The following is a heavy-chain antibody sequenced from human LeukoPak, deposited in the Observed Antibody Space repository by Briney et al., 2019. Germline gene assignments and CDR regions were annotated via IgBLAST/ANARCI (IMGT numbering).Heavy chain of an antibody. CDR2: IYYSGST. V-gene: IGHV4-39*07. Sequence: SETLSLTCTVSGGSISSSSYYWGWIRQPPGKGLEWIGSIYYSGSTYYNPSLKSRVTISVDTSKNQFSLKLSSVTAADTAVYYCARRPGYSSGWYDYYYYYYMDVWGKGTTVTISS. J-gene: IGHJ6*03. CDR1: GGSISSSSYY. CDR3: ARRPGYSSGWYDYYYYYYMDV. D-gene: IGHD6-19*01.